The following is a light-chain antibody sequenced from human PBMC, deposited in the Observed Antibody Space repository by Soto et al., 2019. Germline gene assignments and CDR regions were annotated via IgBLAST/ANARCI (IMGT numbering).Light chain of an antibody. CDR3: QQPNSYPLT. J-gene: IGKJ4*01. V-gene: IGKV1-9*01. CDR2: AAS. Sequence: DIQLTQSPSFLSASVGDRVTITCRASQGISSYLAWYQQKPGKAPKVLIYAASTLQSGVPSRFSGSGSGTEFTLTISSLQPEDFATYYCQQPNSYPLTFGGGTKVEIK. CDR1: QGISSY.